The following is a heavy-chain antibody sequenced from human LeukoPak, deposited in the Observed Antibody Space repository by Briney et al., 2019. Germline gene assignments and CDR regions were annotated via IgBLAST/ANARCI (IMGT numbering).Heavy chain of an antibody. CDR3: AKDPPRAFYDYVEGAFDI. CDR2: ISGSGGST. D-gene: IGHD3-16*01. J-gene: IGHJ3*02. CDR1: GFTFSSYA. Sequence: GGSLRLSCAASGFTFSSYAMSWVRQAPGKGLEWVSAISGSGGSTYYADSVKGRFTISRDNSKNTLCLQMNSLRAEDTAVYYCAKDPPRAFYDYVEGAFDIWGQGTMVTVSS. V-gene: IGHV3-23*01.